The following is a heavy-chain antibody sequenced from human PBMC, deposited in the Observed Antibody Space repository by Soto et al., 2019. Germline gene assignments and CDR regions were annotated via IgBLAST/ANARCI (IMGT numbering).Heavy chain of an antibody. CDR2: ISYDGSNK. J-gene: IGHJ4*02. V-gene: IGHV3-30-3*01. CDR3: ARDRAGHFDY. Sequence: GGSLRLSCAASGFTFSSYAMHWVRQAPGKGLEWVAVISYDGSNKYYADSVKGRFTISRGNSKNTLYLQMNSLRAEDTAVYYCARDRAGHFDYWGQGTLVTVSS. CDR1: GFTFSSYA.